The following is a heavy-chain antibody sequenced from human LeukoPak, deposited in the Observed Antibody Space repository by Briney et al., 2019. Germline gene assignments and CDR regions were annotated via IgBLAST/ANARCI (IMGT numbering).Heavy chain of an antibody. D-gene: IGHD2-15*01. Sequence: PSETLSLPCTVSGGSISSSSYYWGWIRQPPGKGLEWIGSIYYSGSTYYNPSLQSRVTISVDTSKNQFSLKLNSVTAADTAVYYCASFYCSGGSCYQYFSYYYMDVWGKGTTVTISS. CDR1: GGSISSSSYY. CDR3: ASFYCSGGSCYQYFSYYYMDV. CDR2: IYYSGST. V-gene: IGHV4-39*01. J-gene: IGHJ6*03.